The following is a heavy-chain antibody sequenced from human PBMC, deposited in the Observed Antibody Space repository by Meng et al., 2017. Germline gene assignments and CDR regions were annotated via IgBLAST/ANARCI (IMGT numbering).Heavy chain of an antibody. CDR1: GFTFSSHA. CDR2: ISYDGSYK. J-gene: IGHJ4*02. D-gene: IGHD3-10*01. V-gene: IGHV3-30*15. Sequence: VESGGGVVQPWRPLMLSCAASGFTFSSHAMHWVRQAPGKGLEWVAVISYDGSYKHYADSVKGRFTISRDNSKNTLYLEMSSLRSEDTAVYYCAGGLMVNDYWGQGTLVTVSS. CDR3: AGGLMVNDY.